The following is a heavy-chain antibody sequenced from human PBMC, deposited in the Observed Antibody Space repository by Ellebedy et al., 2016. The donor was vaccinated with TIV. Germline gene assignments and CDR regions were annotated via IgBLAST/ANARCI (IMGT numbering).Heavy chain of an antibody. Sequence: GESLKISCSASGFPFRTYGMHWVRQAPGKGLEWVATVWYDGSNIYYADSVQGRFTISRVNSKNTVYLQMNSLRTEDTAVYYCAREMGSYYFDFWGQGTLVTVSS. CDR2: VWYDGSNI. D-gene: IGHD2-15*01. CDR3: AREMGSYYFDF. CDR1: GFPFRTYG. J-gene: IGHJ4*02. V-gene: IGHV3-33*08.